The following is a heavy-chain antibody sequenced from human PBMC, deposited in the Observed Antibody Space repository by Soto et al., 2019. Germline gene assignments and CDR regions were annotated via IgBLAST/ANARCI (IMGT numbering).Heavy chain of an antibody. CDR3: AREAWPLPHTGMVV. D-gene: IGHD5-12*01. Sequence: PGRSLTLSCAASGFTFRDYSMNWVRQAPGKGLECISYIATSDTVRSYTHSVQGRFIISRDNAKKSLFLEMHSLRGEDTAVYYCAREAWPLPHTGMVVWCQGTRVTVS. CDR1: GFTFRDYS. J-gene: IGHJ6*02. CDR2: IATSDTVR. V-gene: IGHV3-48*01.